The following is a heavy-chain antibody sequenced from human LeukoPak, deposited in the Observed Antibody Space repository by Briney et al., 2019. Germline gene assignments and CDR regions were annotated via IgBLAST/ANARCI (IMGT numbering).Heavy chain of an antibody. CDR2: IKDDGSGK. CDR3: AKSTRAVMAMMDV. Sequence: GGSLRLSCAASGFTFSNYWMSWVRQAPGKGLEWVANIKDDGSGKYYVDSLKGRFTISRDNAKNSLYLQMNSLRAEDTAVYFCAKSTRAVMAMMDVWGKGTTVTVSS. J-gene: IGHJ6*04. CDR1: GFTFSNYW. D-gene: IGHD3-16*01. V-gene: IGHV3-7*01.